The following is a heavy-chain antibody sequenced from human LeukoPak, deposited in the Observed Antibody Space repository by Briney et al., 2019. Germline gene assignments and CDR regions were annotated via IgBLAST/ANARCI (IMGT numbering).Heavy chain of an antibody. J-gene: IGHJ6*02. CDR3: GRGLSYYSYGMDV. V-gene: IGHV3-23*01. CDR1: GLTFNTYT. CDR2: ISGSGGGT. Sequence: PGGSLRLSCAASGLTFNTYTMSWVRQAPGKGLEWVSTISGSGGGTYYADSVKGRFTISRDNSKNTLFLQMNSLRAEDTAVYYCGRGLSYYSYGMDVWGQGTTVTVSS. D-gene: IGHD2-21*01.